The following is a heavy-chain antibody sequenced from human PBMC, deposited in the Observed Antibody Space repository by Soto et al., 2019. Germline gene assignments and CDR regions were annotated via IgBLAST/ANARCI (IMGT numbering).Heavy chain of an antibody. J-gene: IGHJ6*02. Sequence: QVQLVQSGAEVKKPGASVKVSCKASGYTFTSYDINWVRQATGQGLEWMGWMNPNSGNTGYAQKFQGRVTMTRNTSLSTAYMELSSLRSEDTAVYYCARGSHDYSNYYYYYGMDVWGQGTTVTVSS. D-gene: IGHD4-4*01. CDR3: ARGSHDYSNYYYYYGMDV. V-gene: IGHV1-8*01. CDR2: MNPNSGNT. CDR1: GYTFTSYD.